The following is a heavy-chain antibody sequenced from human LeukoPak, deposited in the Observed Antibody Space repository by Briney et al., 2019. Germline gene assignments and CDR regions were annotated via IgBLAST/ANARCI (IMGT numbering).Heavy chain of an antibody. CDR3: ASFRGTGSGWRYGMDV. V-gene: IGHV4-34*01. D-gene: IGHD6-19*01. Sequence: SETLSLTCAVYGGSLSGYYWSWIRQPPGKGLEWIGDINHSGSTNYNLSLKSRVTISVDTSKNQFSLKLSSVTAADTAVYYCASFRGTGSGWRYGMDVWGKGTTVTVSS. J-gene: IGHJ6*04. CDR1: GGSLSGYY. CDR2: INHSGST.